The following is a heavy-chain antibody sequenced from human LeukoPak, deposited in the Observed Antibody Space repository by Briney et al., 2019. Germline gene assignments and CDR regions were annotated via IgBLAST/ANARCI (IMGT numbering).Heavy chain of an antibody. Sequence: GGSLRLSCAASGFTFSSYSMNWVRQAPGKGLEWVSYISSSSSTIYYADSVKGRFTISRDNAKNSLYLQMNSLRAEDTAVYYCARVFLEPSFDYWGQGTLVTVPS. J-gene: IGHJ4*02. CDR1: GFTFSSYS. CDR3: ARVFLEPSFDY. CDR2: ISSSSSTI. D-gene: IGHD1-1*01. V-gene: IGHV3-48*01.